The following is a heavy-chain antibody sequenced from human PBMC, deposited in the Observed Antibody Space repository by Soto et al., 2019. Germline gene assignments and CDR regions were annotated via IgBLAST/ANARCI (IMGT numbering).Heavy chain of an antibody. D-gene: IGHD6-19*01. Sequence: GSLRHSCVASGFFLRDFGMHSVRQAPGKGLEWVSVIWYDGSERYYVDSVKGRFTISRDNAKNSLYLQMNSLRAEDTAVYYCARDRYSSGWHRIFDYWGQGTMVTVSS. CDR3: ARDRYSSGWHRIFDY. J-gene: IGHJ4*02. CDR1: GFFLRDFG. CDR2: IWYDGSER. V-gene: IGHV3-33*01.